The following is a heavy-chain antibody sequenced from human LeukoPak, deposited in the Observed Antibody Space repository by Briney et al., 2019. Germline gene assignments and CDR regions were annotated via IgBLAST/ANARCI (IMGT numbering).Heavy chain of an antibody. CDR1: GFTFSSYA. CDR2: ISGSGGST. CDR3: AKEETIVGATLPDY. Sequence: GGSLRPSCAASGFTFSSYAMSWVRQAPGKGLEWVSAISGSGGSTYYADSVKGRFTISRDNSKNTLYLQMNSLRAEDTAVYYCAKEETIVGATLPDYWGQGTLVTVSS. V-gene: IGHV3-23*01. J-gene: IGHJ4*02. D-gene: IGHD1-26*01.